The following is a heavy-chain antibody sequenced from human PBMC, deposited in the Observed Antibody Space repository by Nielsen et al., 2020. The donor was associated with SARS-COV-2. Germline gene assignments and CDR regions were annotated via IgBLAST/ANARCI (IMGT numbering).Heavy chain of an antibody. V-gene: IGHV3-30*03. J-gene: IGHJ4*02. CDR2: ISYDGSNK. CDR1: GFTFSSYG. Sequence: GGSLRLSCAASGFTFSSYGMHWVRQAPGKGLEWVAVISYDGSNKYYADSVKGRFTISRDNSKNTLYLQMNSLRAEDTAVYYCARGDTYYDFWSGYPSGYWGQGTLVTVSS. CDR3: ARGDTYYDFWSGYPSGY. D-gene: IGHD3-3*01.